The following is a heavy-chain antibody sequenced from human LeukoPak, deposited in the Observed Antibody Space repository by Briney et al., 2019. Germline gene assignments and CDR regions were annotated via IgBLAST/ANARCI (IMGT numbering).Heavy chain of an antibody. CDR1: GFTFSSYA. CDR2: ISGSGGST. CDR3: AKDSSGWPRNWFDP. J-gene: IGHJ5*02. Sequence: GGSLRLSCAASGFTFSSYAMSWVRQAPGKGLEWVSAISGSGGSTYYADSVKGRFTISRDNSKNTLYLQMNSLRAEDTTVYYCAKDSSGWPRNWFDPWGQGTLVTVSS. D-gene: IGHD6-19*01. V-gene: IGHV3-23*01.